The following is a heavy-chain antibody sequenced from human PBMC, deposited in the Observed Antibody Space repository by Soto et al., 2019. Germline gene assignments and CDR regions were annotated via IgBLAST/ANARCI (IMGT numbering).Heavy chain of an antibody. J-gene: IGHJ5*02. CDR3: ARGSPLLNWFDP. Sequence: ASVKVSCKASGFTFSGYYMHWARQAPGQGLEWMGWINPNSGGTNYAQKFQGWVTMTRDTSISTAYMELSRLRSDDTAVYYWARGSPLLNWFDPWGQGTLVTVSS. CDR2: INPNSGGT. V-gene: IGHV1-2*04. CDR1: GFTFSGYY.